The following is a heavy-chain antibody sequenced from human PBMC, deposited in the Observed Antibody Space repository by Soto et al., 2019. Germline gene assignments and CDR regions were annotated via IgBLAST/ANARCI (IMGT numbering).Heavy chain of an antibody. V-gene: IGHV3-7*01. CDR1: GFTLRNYW. Sequence: GSLRLSCAAFGFTLRNYWMTWVRTAPGTGLAWVANIKQAGSEKSNVDSVKGRFTISRDQAKNSLYLQMNSLRAEDAAVYHFANLGLWGNLRYWPDFLGQRTGVTVPS. CDR2: IKQAGSEK. J-gene: IGHJ4*02. CDR3: ANLGLWGNLRYWPDF. D-gene: IGHD3-16*02.